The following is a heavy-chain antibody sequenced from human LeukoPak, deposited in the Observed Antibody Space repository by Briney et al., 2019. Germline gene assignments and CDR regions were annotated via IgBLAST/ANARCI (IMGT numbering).Heavy chain of an antibody. CDR2: TWYDGSNK. CDR1: GFTFSSYG. D-gene: IGHD2-21*02. J-gene: IGHJ3*02. V-gene: IGHV3-33*01. Sequence: PGRSLRLSCAASGFTFSSYGMHWVRQAPGKGLEWVAVTWYDGSNKYYADSVKGRLTISRDNSKNTLYLQMNSLRAEDTAVYYCARAPPLAYCGGDCYLFDIWGQGTMVTVSS. CDR3: ARAPPLAYCGGDCYLFDI.